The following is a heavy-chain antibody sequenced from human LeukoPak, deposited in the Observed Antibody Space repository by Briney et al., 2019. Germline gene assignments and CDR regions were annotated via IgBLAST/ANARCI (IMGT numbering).Heavy chain of an antibody. CDR1: GGSISSSGYY. Sequence: PSETLSLTCTVSGGSISSSGYYWGWIRQPPGKGLEWIGSIYYSGSTYYNPSLKSRVTISVDTSKNQFSLKLSSVTAADTAVYYCARLGSITDYWGQGTLVTVSS. J-gene: IGHJ4*02. V-gene: IGHV4-39*01. CDR2: IYYSGST. D-gene: IGHD3-10*01. CDR3: ARLGSITDY.